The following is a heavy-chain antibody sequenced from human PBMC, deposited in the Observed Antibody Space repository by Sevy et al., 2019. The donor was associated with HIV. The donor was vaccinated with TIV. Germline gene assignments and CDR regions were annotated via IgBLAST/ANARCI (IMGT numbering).Heavy chain of an antibody. J-gene: IGHJ6*02. CDR1: GDSINNGNHW. Sequence: LSLTCTVSGDSINNGNHWWSWVRQPAGKGLEWIGRIYRSGRSIMYNPSLERRVTISVDTSKNQFSLKVTSVIAADTAIYYCARDGIRRDYWHGLDVWGQGTTVTVSS. V-gene: IGHV4-61*02. CDR3: ARDGIRRDYWHGLDV. D-gene: IGHD2-8*02. CDR2: IYRSGRS.